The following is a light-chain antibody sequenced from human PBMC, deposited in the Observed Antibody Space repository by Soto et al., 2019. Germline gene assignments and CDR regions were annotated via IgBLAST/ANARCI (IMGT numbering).Light chain of an antibody. J-gene: IGLJ2*01. Sequence: QSALTQPASVSGSPGQSITISCTGTSSDVGGYNYVSWYQQHPGKAPKLMIYDVSNRPSGVSNRFSGSKSGNTASLTISGLQAEDEADYYCSSYTSSSPLVVFGGGTKPTVL. CDR3: SSYTSSSPLVV. CDR1: SSDVGGYNY. V-gene: IGLV2-14*01. CDR2: DVS.